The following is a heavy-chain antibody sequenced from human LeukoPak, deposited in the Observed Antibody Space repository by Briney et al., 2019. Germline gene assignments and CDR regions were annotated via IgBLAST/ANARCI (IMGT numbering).Heavy chain of an antibody. CDR2: IKTDGSTT. J-gene: IGHJ4*02. CDR1: GFTFSSSW. D-gene: IGHD2-2*01. Sequence: GGSLRLSCAVSGFTFSSSWMHWVRQAPGKGLVWVSHIKTDGSTTAYADSVKGRFTISRDNAKNTLYLQMNSLRAEDTGVYYCARENQQLPRSTPDYWGQGTLVTVSS. V-gene: IGHV3-74*01. CDR3: ARENQQLPRSTPDY.